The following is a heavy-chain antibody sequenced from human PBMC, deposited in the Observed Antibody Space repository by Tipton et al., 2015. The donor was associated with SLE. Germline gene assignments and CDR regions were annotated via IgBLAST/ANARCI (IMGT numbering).Heavy chain of an antibody. CDR2: IWYDGSNK. Sequence: SLRLSCAASGFTFSSYGMHWVRQAPGKGLEWVAVIWYDGSNKYYADSVKGRFTISRDNSKNTLYLQMNSLRAEDTAVYYCARDRAVAGTGGYYFDYRGQGTLVTVSS. J-gene: IGHJ4*02. D-gene: IGHD6-19*01. V-gene: IGHV3-33*01. CDR3: ARDRAVAGTGGYYFDY. CDR1: GFTFSSYG.